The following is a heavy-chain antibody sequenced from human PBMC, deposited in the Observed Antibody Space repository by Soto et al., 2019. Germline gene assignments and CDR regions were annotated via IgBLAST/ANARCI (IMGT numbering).Heavy chain of an antibody. CDR1: GGSISSSSYY. CDR2: IYYSGST. Sequence: QLQLQESGPGLVKPSETLSLTCTVSGGSISSSSYYWGWIRQPPGKGLEWIGSIYYSGSTYYNPSLKSRDNISVDTSKNQFSLKLSSVTAADTAVYYCASLAALCSSAYFDYWGQGTLVTVSS. V-gene: IGHV4-39*01. J-gene: IGHJ4*02. CDR3: ASLAALCSSAYFDY. D-gene: IGHD6-25*01.